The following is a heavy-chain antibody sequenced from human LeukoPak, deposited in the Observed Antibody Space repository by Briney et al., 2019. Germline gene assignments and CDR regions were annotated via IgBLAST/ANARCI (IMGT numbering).Heavy chain of an antibody. CDR1: GGAFSNYA. Sequence: ASVKVSCKASGGAFSNYAISWVRQAPERGLEWMGGIIPIFGTANYAQRFEGRVTITADESTSTAYMELSSLRSEDTAVYYCAQLQGLVSGSDFNSGMDVWGQGTTVTVSS. V-gene: IGHV1-69*13. D-gene: IGHD1-26*01. J-gene: IGHJ6*02. CDR3: AQLQGLVSGSDFNSGMDV. CDR2: IIPIFGTA.